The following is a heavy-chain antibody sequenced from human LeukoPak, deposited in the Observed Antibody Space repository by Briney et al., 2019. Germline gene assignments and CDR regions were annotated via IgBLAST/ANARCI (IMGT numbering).Heavy chain of an antibody. J-gene: IGHJ4*02. CDR3: AKDYYLGSGYYFYYFDY. Sequence: GGSLRLSCAASGFSFSTYWLHWVRQAPGKGLEWVSGISWNSGSIGYADSVKGRFTISRDNAKNSLYLQMNSLRAEDTALYYCAKDYYLGSGYYFYYFDYWGQGTLVTVSS. CDR2: ISWNSGSI. D-gene: IGHD3-3*01. CDR1: GFSFSTYW. V-gene: IGHV3-9*01.